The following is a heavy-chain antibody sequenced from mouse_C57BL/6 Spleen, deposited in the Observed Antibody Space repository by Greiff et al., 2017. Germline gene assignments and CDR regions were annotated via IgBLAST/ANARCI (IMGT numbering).Heavy chain of an antibody. V-gene: IGHV1-63*01. Sequence: QVQLKQSGAELVRPGTSVKMSCKASGYTFTNYWIGWAKQRPGHGLEWIGDIYPGGGYTNYNEKFKGKATLTADKSSSTAYMQFSSLTSEDSAIYYCARTPDGNYYFDYWGQGTTLTVSS. CDR3: ARTPDGNYYFDY. CDR2: IYPGGGYT. CDR1: GYTFTNYW. D-gene: IGHD2-1*01. J-gene: IGHJ2*01.